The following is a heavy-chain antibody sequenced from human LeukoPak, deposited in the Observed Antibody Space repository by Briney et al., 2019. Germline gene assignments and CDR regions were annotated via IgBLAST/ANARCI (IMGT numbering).Heavy chain of an antibody. CDR3: ARDFERDGYNYYYYGMDV. CDR1: GYTFTSYY. V-gene: IGHV1-46*01. D-gene: IGHD5-24*01. CDR2: INPSGGST. J-gene: IGHJ6*02. Sequence: ASVKVSCKASGYTFTSYYMHWVRQAPGQGLEWMGIINPSGGSTSYAQKFQGRVTMTRDTSTSTVYMELSSLRSEDTAVYYCARDFERDGYNYYYYGMDVWGRGTTVTVSS.